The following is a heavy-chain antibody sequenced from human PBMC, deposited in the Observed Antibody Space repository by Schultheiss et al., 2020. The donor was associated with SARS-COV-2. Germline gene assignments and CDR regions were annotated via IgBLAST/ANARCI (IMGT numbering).Heavy chain of an antibody. CDR3: VRGYGDYSDY. CDR1: GFTFSRYG. D-gene: IGHD4-17*01. CDR2: ISGNGGST. V-gene: IGHV3-64D*06. J-gene: IGHJ4*02. Sequence: GGSLRLSCAVSGFTFSRYGMHWVRQAPGKGLEYVSTISGNGGSTYYADSVKGRFTISRDNSKNTLYLQMSSLRAEDTAVYYCVRGYGDYSDYWGQGTLVTVSS.